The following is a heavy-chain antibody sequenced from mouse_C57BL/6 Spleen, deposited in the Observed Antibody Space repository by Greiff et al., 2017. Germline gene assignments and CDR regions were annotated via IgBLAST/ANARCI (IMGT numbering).Heavy chain of an antibody. CDR1: GYTFTDYE. J-gene: IGHJ2*01. D-gene: IGHD2-5*01. V-gene: IGHV1-15*01. Sequence: VKLMESGAELVRPGASVTLSCKASGYTFTDYEMHWVKQTPVHGLVWIGAIDPETGGTAYNQKFKGKAILTADKSSSTAYMELRSLTSEDSAVYYCTRSNFYFDCWGQGTTLTVSS. CDR3: TRSNFYFDC. CDR2: IDPETGGT.